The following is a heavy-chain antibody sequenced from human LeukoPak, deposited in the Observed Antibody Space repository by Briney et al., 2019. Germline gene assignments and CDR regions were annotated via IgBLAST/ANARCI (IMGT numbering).Heavy chain of an antibody. CDR3: ARGLGDYAADY. CDR1: GGSISSGSYY. J-gene: IGHJ4*02. D-gene: IGHD4-17*01. CDR2: IYTSGST. V-gene: IGHV4-61*02. Sequence: SESLSLTCTVSGGSISSGSYYWSWIRQPAGKGLEWIERIYTSGSTNYNPSLKSRVTISVDTSKNQFSLKLSSVTAADTAVYYCARGLGDYAADYWGQGTLVTVSS.